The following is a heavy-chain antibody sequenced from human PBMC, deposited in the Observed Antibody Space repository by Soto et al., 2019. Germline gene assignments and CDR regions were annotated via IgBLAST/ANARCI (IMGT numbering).Heavy chain of an antibody. D-gene: IGHD6-13*01. Sequence: QVQLVQSATEVKKPGASVRVSCKASGYTFTNYAIHWVRQAPGQRLEWMGCNNAATGATKYSQKFQDRVTVTRDTSANTVYMEMNRLGAEDTAVYYCARGQYTGRWIIDHWGQGTLVTVSS. CDR3: ARGQYTGRWIIDH. J-gene: IGHJ4*02. V-gene: IGHV1-3*01. CDR2: NNAATGAT. CDR1: GYTFTNYA.